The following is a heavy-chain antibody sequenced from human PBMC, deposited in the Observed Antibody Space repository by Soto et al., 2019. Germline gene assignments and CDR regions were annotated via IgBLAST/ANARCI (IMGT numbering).Heavy chain of an antibody. CDR2: IYYSGST. J-gene: IGHJ5*02. D-gene: IGHD3-22*01. V-gene: IGHV4-31*03. CDR3: ARVTDYYDSSGYYYPWFDP. Sequence: SETLSLTCTVSGGSISSGGYYWSWIRQHPGKGLEWIGYIYYSGSTYYNPSLKSRVTITVDTSKNQFSLKLSSVTAADTAVYYCARVTDYYDSSGYYYPWFDPWGQGTLVTVSS. CDR1: GGSISSGGYY.